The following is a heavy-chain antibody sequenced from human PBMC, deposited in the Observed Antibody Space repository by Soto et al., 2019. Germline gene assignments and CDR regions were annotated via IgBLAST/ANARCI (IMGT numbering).Heavy chain of an antibody. CDR3: AKDLGSVTTSY. D-gene: IGHD4-4*01. CDR2: ISYDGSNK. Sequence: SLRLSCAASGFTFSNYGMHWVRQAPGKGLEWVAVISYDGSNKYYADSVKGRFTISRDNSKNTLYLQMNSLRAEDTAVYYCAKDLGSVTTSYWGQGTLVTVSS. J-gene: IGHJ4*02. V-gene: IGHV3-30*18. CDR1: GFTFSNYG.